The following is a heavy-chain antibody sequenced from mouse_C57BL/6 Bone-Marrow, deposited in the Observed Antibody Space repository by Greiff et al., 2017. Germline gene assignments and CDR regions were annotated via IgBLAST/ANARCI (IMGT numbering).Heavy chain of an antibody. CDR3: ARTHYYGSSFSFDY. J-gene: IGHJ2*01. CDR1: GYTFTSYW. V-gene: IGHV1-55*01. Sequence: VQLQQPGAELVKPGASVKMSCKASGYTFTSYWITWVKQRPGQGLEWIGDIYPGSGSTNYNEKFKSKATLTVDTSSSTAYMQLSSLTSEDSAVYYCARTHYYGSSFSFDYWGQGTTLTVSS. D-gene: IGHD1-1*01. CDR2: IYPGSGST.